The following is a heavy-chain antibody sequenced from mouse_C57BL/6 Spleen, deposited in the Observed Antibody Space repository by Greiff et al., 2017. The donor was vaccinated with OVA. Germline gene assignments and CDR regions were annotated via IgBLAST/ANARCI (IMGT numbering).Heavy chain of an antibody. CDR3: ARHAYYSNGWYFDV. D-gene: IGHD2-5*01. V-gene: IGHV2-6-1*01. CDR2: IWSDGST. CDR1: GFSLTSYG. J-gene: IGHJ1*03. Sequence: QVQLQQSGPGLVAPSQSLSITCTVSGFSLTSYGVHWVRQPPGKGLEWLVVIWSDGSTTYNSALNSSVSISKDNSKSQVFLKMNSLPTDDTAVYYCARHAYYSNGWYFDVWGTGTTVTVSS.